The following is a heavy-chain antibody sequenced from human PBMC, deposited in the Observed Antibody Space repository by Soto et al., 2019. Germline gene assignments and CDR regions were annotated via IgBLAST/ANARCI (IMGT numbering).Heavy chain of an antibody. V-gene: IGHV4-59*01. CDR1: GGSISSYY. CDR2: IYYSGST. Sequence: PSETLSLTCTVSGGSISSYYWSWIRQPPGKGLEWIGYIYYSGSTNYNPSLKSRVTISVDTSKNQFSLKLSSVTAADTAVYYCAKTYYDFWSGPKDYYMDVWGKGTTVTVSS. D-gene: IGHD3-3*01. J-gene: IGHJ6*03. CDR3: AKTYYDFWSGPKDYYMDV.